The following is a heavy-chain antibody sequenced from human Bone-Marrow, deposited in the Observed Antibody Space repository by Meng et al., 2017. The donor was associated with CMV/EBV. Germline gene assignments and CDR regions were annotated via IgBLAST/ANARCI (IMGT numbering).Heavy chain of an antibody. CDR3: AKDKGSGWHLPFDY. Sequence: SCKASGYTFTGYYMHWVRQAPGKGLEWVAFIRYDGSNKYYIDSVKGRFTISRDNSKNTLYLQMNSLRAEDTAVYYCAKDKGSGWHLPFDYWGQGTLVTVSS. D-gene: IGHD6-19*01. V-gene: IGHV3-30*02. CDR2: IRYDGSNK. J-gene: IGHJ4*02. CDR1: GYTFTGYY.